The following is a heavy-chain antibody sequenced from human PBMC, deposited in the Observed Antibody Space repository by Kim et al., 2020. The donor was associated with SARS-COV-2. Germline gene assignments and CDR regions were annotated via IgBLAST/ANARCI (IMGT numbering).Heavy chain of an antibody. CDR1: GGSISSSSYY. CDR2: IYYSGST. J-gene: IGHJ4*02. CDR3: ARQHYYDSSGYELPYYFDY. D-gene: IGHD3-22*01. V-gene: IGHV4-39*01. Sequence: SETLSLTCTVSGGSISSSSYYWGWIRQPPGKGLEWIGSIYYSGSTYYNPSLKSRVTISVDTSKNQFSLKLSSVTAADTAVYYCARQHYYDSSGYELPYYFDYCGQGTLVTVSS.